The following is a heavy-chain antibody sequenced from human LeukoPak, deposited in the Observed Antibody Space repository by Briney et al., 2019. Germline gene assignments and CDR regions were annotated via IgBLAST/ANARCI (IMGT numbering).Heavy chain of an antibody. Sequence: SETLSLTCTVSGGSISSYYWSWIRQPPGKGLEWIGYIYYSGSTNYNPSLKSRVTISVDTSKNQFSLKLSSVTAADTAVYCCAALTMVRGVIVWFDPWGQGTLVTVSS. CDR2: IYYSGST. CDR1: GGSISSYY. J-gene: IGHJ5*02. CDR3: AALTMVRGVIVWFDP. V-gene: IGHV4-59*08. D-gene: IGHD3-10*01.